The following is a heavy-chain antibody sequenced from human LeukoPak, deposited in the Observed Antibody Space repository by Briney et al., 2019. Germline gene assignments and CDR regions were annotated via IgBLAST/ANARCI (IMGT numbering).Heavy chain of an antibody. Sequence: GASVKVSCKASGYTFTGYYMHWVRQAPGQGLEWMGWINPNSGGTNYAQKFQGRVTMTRDTSISTAYIELSSLRSDDTAVYYCARAQNCGGDCYLPYYYYYYMDVWGKGTTVTVSS. CDR2: INPNSGGT. CDR3: ARAQNCGGDCYLPYYYYYYMDV. CDR1: GYTFTGYY. D-gene: IGHD2-21*01. J-gene: IGHJ6*03. V-gene: IGHV1-2*02.